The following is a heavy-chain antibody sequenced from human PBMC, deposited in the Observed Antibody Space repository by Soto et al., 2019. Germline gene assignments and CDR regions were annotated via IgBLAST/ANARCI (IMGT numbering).Heavy chain of an antibody. D-gene: IGHD2-8*01. CDR1: GFTFDDYA. J-gene: IGHJ4*02. CDR3: AKDQVPRKNQSNAIMVYATDY. Sequence: EVQLVESGGGLVQPGRSLRLSCAASGFTFDDYAMHWVRQAPGKGLEWVSGISWNSGSIGYADSVKGRFTISRDNAKNSLYLQMNSLRAEDTALYYCAKDQVPRKNQSNAIMVYATDYWGQGTLVTVSS. V-gene: IGHV3-9*01. CDR2: ISWNSGSI.